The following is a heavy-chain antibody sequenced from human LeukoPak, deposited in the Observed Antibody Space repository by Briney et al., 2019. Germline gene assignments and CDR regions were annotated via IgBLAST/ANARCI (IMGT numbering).Heavy chain of an antibody. Sequence: PSETLSLTCTVSGGSISSYYWSWIRQPAGKGLEWIGRIYTSGSTNYNPSLKSRVTMSVDTSKNQFSLKLSSVTAADTAVYYCARAQHSSSGWYLSMVGFDYWGQGTLVTVSS. CDR1: GGSISSYY. V-gene: IGHV4-4*07. CDR3: ARAQHSSSGWYLSMVGFDY. CDR2: IYTSGST. D-gene: IGHD6-19*01. J-gene: IGHJ4*02.